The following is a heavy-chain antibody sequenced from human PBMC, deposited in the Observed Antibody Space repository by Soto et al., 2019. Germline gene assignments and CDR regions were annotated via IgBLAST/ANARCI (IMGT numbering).Heavy chain of an antibody. Sequence: SETLSLTCTVSGGSISSYYWSWIRQPPGKGLEWIGYIYYSGSTNYNPSHKSRVNISVDTSKNQFSLKLSSVTAADTAVYYCARDPGYDYGDYFDYWGQGTLVTVSS. V-gene: IGHV4-59*01. CDR3: ARDPGYDYGDYFDY. CDR2: IYYSGST. J-gene: IGHJ4*02. D-gene: IGHD4-17*01. CDR1: GGSISSYY.